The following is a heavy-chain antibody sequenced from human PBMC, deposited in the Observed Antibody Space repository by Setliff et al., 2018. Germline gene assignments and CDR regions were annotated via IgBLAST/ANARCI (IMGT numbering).Heavy chain of an antibody. D-gene: IGHD3-10*01. CDR3: ARDGDYFGSGNRFDP. CDR1: GGSISSHY. Sequence: SETLSLTCTVSGGSISSHYWSWIRQPPGKGLEWIGYIYYSGNSNYDTNYNPSLKSRVTILSDTSKKQFSLKVDSVTAADTAMYYCARDGDYFGSGNRFDPWGQGTLVTVSS. V-gene: IGHV4-59*11. J-gene: IGHJ5*02. CDR2: IYYSGNSNYDT.